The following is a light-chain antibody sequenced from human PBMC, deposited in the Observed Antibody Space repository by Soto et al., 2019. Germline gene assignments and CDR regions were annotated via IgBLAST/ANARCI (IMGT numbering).Light chain of an antibody. CDR3: QQRSNWTLT. CDR1: QSVSSY. Sequence: EIVWTQSPATLSLSPGERATLSCRASQSVSSYLAWYQQKPGQAPRLLIYDASNTATGIPARFSGSGSGTDFTLTISRLEPEDFAVYYCQQRSNWTLTFGGGTKVE. V-gene: IGKV3-11*01. J-gene: IGKJ4*01. CDR2: DAS.